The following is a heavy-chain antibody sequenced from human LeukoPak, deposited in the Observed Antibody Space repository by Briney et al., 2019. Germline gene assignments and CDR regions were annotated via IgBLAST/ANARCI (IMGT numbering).Heavy chain of an antibody. CDR2: IVANGGST. D-gene: IGHD3-3*01. J-gene: IGHJ6*02. Sequence: GGSLRLSCAASGFTFSSHAMGWVRQAPGKGLEWVSSIVANGGSTYYVDSVKGRFTISRDNSKNTLYLQMNSLRAEDTAIYYCAKDGGGSLEWLPPMDVWGQGTMVTVS. CDR1: GFTFSSHA. V-gene: IGHV3-23*01. CDR3: AKDGGGSLEWLPPMDV.